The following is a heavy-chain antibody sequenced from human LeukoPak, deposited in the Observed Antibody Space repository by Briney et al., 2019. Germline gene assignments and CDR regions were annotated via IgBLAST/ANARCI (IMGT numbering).Heavy chain of an antibody. J-gene: IGHJ4*02. CDR2: IWYDGSIQ. Sequence: GGSLRLSCAASGFTFISYGMHWVRQAPGKGLEWVAAIWYDGSIQYYADSVKGRFTISRDNSKNTLYLQMDSLRAEDTAVYYCARAGYCSGGSCYGSDYWGQGTLVSVSS. D-gene: IGHD2-15*01. CDR3: ARAGYCSGGSCYGSDY. V-gene: IGHV3-33*01. CDR1: GFTFISYG.